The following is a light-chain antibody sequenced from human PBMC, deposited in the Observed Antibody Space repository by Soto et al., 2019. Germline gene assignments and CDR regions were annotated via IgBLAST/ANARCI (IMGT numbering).Light chain of an antibody. J-gene: IGKJ5*01. V-gene: IGKV3-20*01. CDR1: QSVSNY. CDR3: QQYGSSPIT. Sequence: EIVMTQSPATLSLSPGERATLYCRTSQSVSNYLAWYQQKPGQAPRLLIYDASNRATGIPDRFSGSGSGTDFTLTISRLEPEDFAVYYCQQYGSSPITFGQGTRLEIK. CDR2: DAS.